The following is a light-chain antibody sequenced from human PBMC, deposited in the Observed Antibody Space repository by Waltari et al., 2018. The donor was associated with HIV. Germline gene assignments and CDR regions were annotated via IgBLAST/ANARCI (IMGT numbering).Light chain of an antibody. CDR3: QHYATDFYS. Sequence: DIQMTQSPATLSASVGDRVTLTCRASQNIDSWLAWYQQKPGQGPRLLIHKASSLEEGVPPRFSGTGSGTDFDLTITSLQPDDFATYYCQHYATDFYSFGQGTRLEI. J-gene: IGKJ2*01. V-gene: IGKV1-5*03. CDR2: KAS. CDR1: QNIDSW.